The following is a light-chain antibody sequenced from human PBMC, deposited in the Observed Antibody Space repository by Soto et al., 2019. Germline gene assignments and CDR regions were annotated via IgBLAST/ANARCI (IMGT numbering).Light chain of an antibody. CDR3: QQYGSSPPVT. Sequence: EIVLTQSPGTLSLSPGERATLSCGASQSVSSSYLAWYQQKPGQTPRLLIYGASGRATGIPDRFSGSGSGTDFTFTISRLEPEDCAVYYCQQYGSSPPVTFGQGTRLEIK. CDR1: QSVSSSY. V-gene: IGKV3-20*01. CDR2: GAS. J-gene: IGKJ5*01.